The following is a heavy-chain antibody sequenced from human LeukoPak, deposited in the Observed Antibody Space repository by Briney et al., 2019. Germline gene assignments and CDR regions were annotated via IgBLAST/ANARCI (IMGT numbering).Heavy chain of an antibody. CDR2: IYWNDGK. J-gene: IGHJ3*02. Sequence: SGPTLVNPTQTLTLTCTLSGLSLSTSGVGVGWIRQPPGKALEWLALIYWNDGKRYSPSLKSRLTITKDTSKIQVVLAMTNMDPVDTATYYCAHTQYYFDSGGVDDGFDIWGQGTLVTVSS. V-gene: IGHV2-5*01. CDR3: AHTQYYFDSGGVDDGFDI. D-gene: IGHD3-22*01. CDR1: GLSLSTSGVG.